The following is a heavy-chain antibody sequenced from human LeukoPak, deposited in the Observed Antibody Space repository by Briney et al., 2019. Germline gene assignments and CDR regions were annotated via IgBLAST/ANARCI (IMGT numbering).Heavy chain of an antibody. J-gene: IGHJ4*02. CDR2: IYSGGST. D-gene: IGHD6-19*01. Sequence: GGSLRLSSAASGFTVSSNYMSWVRQAPGKGLEWVSVIYSGGSTYYADSVKGRFTISRDNSKNTLYLQMNSLRAEDTAVYYCARGGIAVAHFDYWGQGTLVTVSS. V-gene: IGHV3-53*01. CDR1: GFTVSSNY. CDR3: ARGGIAVAHFDY.